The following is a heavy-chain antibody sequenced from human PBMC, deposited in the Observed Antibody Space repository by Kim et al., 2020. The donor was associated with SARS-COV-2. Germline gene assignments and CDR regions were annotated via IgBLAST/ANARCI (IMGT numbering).Heavy chain of an antibody. D-gene: IGHD3-10*01. CDR2: INHSGST. J-gene: IGHJ4*02. CDR1: GGSFSGYY. V-gene: IGHV4-34*01. Sequence: GSLSLTCAVYGGSFSGYYWSWIRQPPGKGLEWIGEINHSGSTNYNPSLKSRVTISVDTSKNQFSLKLSSVTAADTAVYYCARGRGVRYWGQGTLVTVSS. CDR3: ARGRGVRY.